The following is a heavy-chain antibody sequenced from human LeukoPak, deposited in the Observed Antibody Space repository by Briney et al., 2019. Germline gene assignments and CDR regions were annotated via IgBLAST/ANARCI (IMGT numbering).Heavy chain of an antibody. V-gene: IGHV3-30*04. Sequence: GRSLRLSCAASGFTFSSYAMHWVRQAPGKGLEWVSVISYDGSNKYCADSVKGRFTISRDNSKNTLYLQMNSLRAEDTAVYYCARGYYDSSGTFDYWGQGTLVTVSS. CDR1: GFTFSSYA. D-gene: IGHD3-22*01. CDR3: ARGYYDSSGTFDY. J-gene: IGHJ4*02. CDR2: ISYDGSNK.